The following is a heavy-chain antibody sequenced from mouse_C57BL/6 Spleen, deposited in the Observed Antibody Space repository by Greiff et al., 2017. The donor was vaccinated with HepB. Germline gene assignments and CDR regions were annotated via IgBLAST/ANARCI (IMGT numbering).Heavy chain of an antibody. D-gene: IGHD2-5*01. Sequence: QVQLQQSGAELVRPGASVKLSCKASGYTFTDYYINWVKQRPGQGLEWIARIYPGSGNTYYNEKFKGKATLTAEKSSSTAYMQLSSLTSEDSAVYFCAREDPAYYSNYEFAYWGQGTLVTVSA. V-gene: IGHV1-76*01. CDR1: GYTFTDYY. CDR2: IYPGSGNT. J-gene: IGHJ3*01. CDR3: AREDPAYYSNYEFAY.